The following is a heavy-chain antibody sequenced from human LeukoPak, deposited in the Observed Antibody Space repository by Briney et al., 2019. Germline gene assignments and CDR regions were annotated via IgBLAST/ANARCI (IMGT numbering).Heavy chain of an antibody. Sequence: ASVKVSCKASGYTFTSYGISWVRQAPGQGLEWMGWISAYSGNTNFAQKLQGRVTMTTDTSTSTAYMELRSLRSDDTAVYYCARSLGDLCWFDPWGQGALVTVSS. J-gene: IGHJ5*02. CDR2: ISAYSGNT. CDR3: ARSLGDLCWFDP. D-gene: IGHD3-10*01. V-gene: IGHV1-18*01. CDR1: GYTFTSYG.